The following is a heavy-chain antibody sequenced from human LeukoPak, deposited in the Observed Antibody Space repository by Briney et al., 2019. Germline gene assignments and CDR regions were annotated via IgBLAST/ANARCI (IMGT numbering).Heavy chain of an antibody. V-gene: IGHV1-69*04. CDR3: ARDLYSGHEGNAFDI. D-gene: IGHD5-12*01. Sequence: SVNVSCKASEGTFSSYATTWVRQAPGQGLECMGRIIPILGIANYAQKFQGRVTIIADKSTSTAYMELSSLRSEDTAAYYCARDLYSGHEGNAFDIWGQGTMVTVSS. J-gene: IGHJ3*02. CDR2: IIPILGIA. CDR1: EGTFSSYA.